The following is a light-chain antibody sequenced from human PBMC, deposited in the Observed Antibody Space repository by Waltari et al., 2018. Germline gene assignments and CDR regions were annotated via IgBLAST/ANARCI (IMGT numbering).Light chain of an antibody. V-gene: IGLV1-40*01. CDR2: GNT. Sequence: QSVLTQPPSVSGAPGQRVTISCTGSSSNIGAGFDVHWYQQLPGAAPNLLIYGNTNRPAGVPYRFSGSKSGTSASLAITGLQAEDEADYYCQSFDNSLRRSVIFGGGTKLTVL. CDR1: SSNIGAGFD. J-gene: IGLJ2*01. CDR3: QSFDNSLRRSVI.